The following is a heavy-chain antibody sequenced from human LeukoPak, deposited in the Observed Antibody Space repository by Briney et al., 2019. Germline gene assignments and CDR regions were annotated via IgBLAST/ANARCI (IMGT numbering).Heavy chain of an antibody. D-gene: IGHD3-3*01. CDR3: AKDSEIFGMVNVDY. J-gene: IGHJ4*02. Sequence: GGSLRLSCAASGFTFNSYGMHWVRQAPGKGLEWVTFIRNDGNNKYYADSVKGRFTISRDNSKNTLYLQMNSLRPEDTAVHYCAKDSEIFGMVNVDYWGQGTLVSVSS. CDR2: IRNDGNNK. CDR1: GFTFNSYG. V-gene: IGHV3-30*02.